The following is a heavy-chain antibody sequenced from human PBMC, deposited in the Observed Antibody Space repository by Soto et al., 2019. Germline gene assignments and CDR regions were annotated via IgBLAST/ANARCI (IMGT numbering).Heavy chain of an antibody. CDR1: GFTFSSYG. J-gene: IGHJ4*02. CDR3: ARSPYYYDSSNYYGY. V-gene: IGHV3-48*02. Sequence: EVQLVESGGGLVQPGGSLRLYCAASGFTFSSYGMNWVRQAPGKGLEWVSYISSRSTTIYYADSVKGRFTIFRDNAKNSLYLQLNSLRDEDTAVYYCARSPYYYDSSNYYGYWGQGTLVTVSS. CDR2: ISSRSTTI. D-gene: IGHD3-22*01.